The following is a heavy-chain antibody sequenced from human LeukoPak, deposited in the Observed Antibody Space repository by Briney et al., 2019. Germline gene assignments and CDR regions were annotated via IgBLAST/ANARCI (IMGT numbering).Heavy chain of an antibody. CDR1: GFTFSSYW. V-gene: IGHV3-7*01. D-gene: IGHD3-10*01. Sequence: PGGSLRLSCAASGFTFSSYWMSGVRQAPGEGLEWVANIKQDGSEKYYVDSVKGRFIISRDNAKNSLYLQMNSLRAEDTAVYYCAKGAFRDQVQGYYYMDVWGKGTTVTVSS. J-gene: IGHJ6*03. CDR2: IKQDGSEK. CDR3: AKGAFRDQVQGYYYMDV.